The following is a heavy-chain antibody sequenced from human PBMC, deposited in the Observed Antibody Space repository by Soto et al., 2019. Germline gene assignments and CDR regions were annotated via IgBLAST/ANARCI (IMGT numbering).Heavy chain of an antibody. J-gene: IGHJ6*02. Sequence: GESLKISCKGSGYDFATYWVGWVRQMPGKGLEWMGIIYPGDSDTKYSPSFQGQVTISVDKSISTAYLQWSSLKASDTAMYYCARQRYNSGPTDNDMDVWGQGTTVTVSS. CDR3: ARQRYNSGPTDNDMDV. D-gene: IGHD6-19*01. V-gene: IGHV5-51*01. CDR1: GYDFATYW. CDR2: IYPGDSDT.